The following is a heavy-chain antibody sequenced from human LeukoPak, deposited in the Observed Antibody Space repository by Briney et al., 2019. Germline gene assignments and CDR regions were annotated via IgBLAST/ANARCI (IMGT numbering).Heavy chain of an antibody. CDR1: GFSLGTRGVG. CDR3: AHTYYYDSSGYYLTFDY. V-gene: IGHV2-5*02. D-gene: IGHD3-22*01. J-gene: IGHJ4*02. CDR2: IYWDDDK. Sequence: SGPTLVNPTQTLTLTCTFSGFSLGTRGVGVGWIRQPPGKALEWLALIYWDDDKRYSPSLKSRLTITKDTSKNQVVLTMTNMDPVDTATYYCAHTYYYDSSGYYLTFDYWGQGTLVTVSS.